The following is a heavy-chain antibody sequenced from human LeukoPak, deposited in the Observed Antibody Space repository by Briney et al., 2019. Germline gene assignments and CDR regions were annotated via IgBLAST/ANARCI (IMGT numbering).Heavy chain of an antibody. V-gene: IGHV4-34*01. CDR2: INRSGST. J-gene: IGHJ6*02. CDR1: GGSFSGYY. Sequence: SETLSLTCAVYGGSFSGYYWSWIRQPPGKGLEWMGEINRSGSTNYNPSLKSRVTIALDTSKNQFSLKLSSVTAADTAVYYCARATWVYGMDVWGQGTTVTVSS. CDR3: ARATWVYGMDV.